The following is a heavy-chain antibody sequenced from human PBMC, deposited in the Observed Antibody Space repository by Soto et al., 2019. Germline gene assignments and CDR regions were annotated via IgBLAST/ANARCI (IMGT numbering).Heavy chain of an antibody. V-gene: IGHV4-39*01. D-gene: IGHD5-18*01. J-gene: IGHJ4*02. CDR1: GGSISSSSYY. CDR2: IYYSGST. CDR3: AGRNRGYSYGYF. Sequence: SETLSLTCTVSGGSISSSSYYWGWIRQPPGKGLEWIGSIYYSGSTYYNPSLKSRVTISVDTSKNQFSLKLSSVTAADTAVYYCAGRNRGYSYGYFWGQGTLVTVSS.